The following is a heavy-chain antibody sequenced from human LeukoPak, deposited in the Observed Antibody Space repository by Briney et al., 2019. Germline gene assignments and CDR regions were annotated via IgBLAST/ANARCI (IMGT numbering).Heavy chain of an antibody. V-gene: IGHV3-30-3*01. CDR1: GFTFSSYA. J-gene: IGHJ6*02. Sequence: GRSLRLSCAASGFTFSSYAMHWVRQAPGKGLEWVAVISYDGSNKYYADSVKGRFTISRDNSKNTLYLQMNSLRAEDTAVYYCARDLGSSSWYFSPTYYCYGMDVWGQGTTVTVSS. CDR3: ARDLGSSSWYFSPTYYCYGMDV. CDR2: ISYDGSNK. D-gene: IGHD6-13*01.